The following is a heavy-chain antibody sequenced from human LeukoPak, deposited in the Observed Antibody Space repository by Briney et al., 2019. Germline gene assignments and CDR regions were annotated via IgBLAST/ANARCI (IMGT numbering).Heavy chain of an antibody. J-gene: IGHJ4*02. Sequence: GASVKVSCKASGGTFSSYAISWVRQAPGQGLERMGGIIPIFGTANYAQKFQGRVTITADESTSTAYMELSSLRSEDTAVYYCAVLSGDYDYFDYWGQGTLVTVSS. D-gene: IGHD3-3*01. V-gene: IGHV1-69*13. CDR1: GGTFSSYA. CDR3: AVLSGDYDYFDY. CDR2: IIPIFGTA.